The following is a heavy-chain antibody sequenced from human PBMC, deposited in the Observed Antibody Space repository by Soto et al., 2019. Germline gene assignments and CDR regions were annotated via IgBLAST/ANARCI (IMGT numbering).Heavy chain of an antibody. J-gene: IGHJ5*02. CDR1: GYTFTSYG. V-gene: IGHV1-18*01. CDR2: ISAYNGNT. CDR3: ARDFRAAGYVNWFDP. Sequence: QVQLVQSGAEVKKPGASVKVSCKASGYTFTSYGISWVRQAPGQGLEWMGWISAYNGNTNYAQKLQGRVTMTTDTSTSTAYVELRSLRSDDTAVYYCARDFRAAGYVNWFDPWGQGTLVTVSS. D-gene: IGHD6-13*01.